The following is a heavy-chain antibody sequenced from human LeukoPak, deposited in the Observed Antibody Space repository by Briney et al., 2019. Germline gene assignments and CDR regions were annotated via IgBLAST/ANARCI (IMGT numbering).Heavy chain of an antibody. D-gene: IGHD3-3*01. CDR2: IYTSGST. Sequence: SETLSLTCTVSGGSISSGSYYWSWIRQPAGKGLEWIGRIYTSGSTNYNPSLKSRVTISVDTSKNQFSLKLSSVTAAGTAVYYCASTYDFWSGYYTETDYFDYWGQGTLVTVSS. V-gene: IGHV4-61*02. CDR3: ASTYDFWSGYYTETDYFDY. J-gene: IGHJ4*02. CDR1: GGSISSGSYY.